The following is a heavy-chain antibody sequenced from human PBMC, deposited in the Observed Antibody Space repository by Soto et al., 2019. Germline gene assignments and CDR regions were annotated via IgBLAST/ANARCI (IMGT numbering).Heavy chain of an antibody. CDR1: GFTFSSYS. CDR2: ISSSSSYI. D-gene: IGHD3-9*01. Sequence: GGSLRLSCAASGFTFSSYSMNWVRQAPGKGLEWVSSISSSSSYIYYADSVKGRFTISRDNAKNSLYLQMNSLRAEDTAVYYCAVAPEWYYDILTGYLNAFDIWGQGTMVTVSS. CDR3: AVAPEWYYDILTGYLNAFDI. V-gene: IGHV3-21*01. J-gene: IGHJ3*02.